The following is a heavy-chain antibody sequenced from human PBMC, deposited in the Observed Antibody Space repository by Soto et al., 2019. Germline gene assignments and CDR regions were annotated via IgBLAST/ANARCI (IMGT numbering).Heavy chain of an antibody. V-gene: IGHV1-18*01. J-gene: IGHJ6*02. Sequence: QVQLVQSGAEVKKPGASVKVSCKASGYTFTSYGISWVRQAPGQGLEWMGWSSAYNGNTNYAQKRQGRVTMTTDTSTSTDYMELRSLRSDDTAVYYCARDRGAYGMDVWGQGTTVTVSS. CDR1: GYTFTSYG. CDR3: ARDRGAYGMDV. CDR2: SSAYNGNT.